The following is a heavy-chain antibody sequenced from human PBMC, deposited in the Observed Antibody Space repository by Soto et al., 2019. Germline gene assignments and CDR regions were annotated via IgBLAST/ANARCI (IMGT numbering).Heavy chain of an antibody. D-gene: IGHD3-22*01. CDR1: GFTFSSYA. CDR3: AKNYYPSIAHNYYYYMDV. CDR2: ISGSGGST. J-gene: IGHJ6*03. V-gene: IGHV3-23*01. Sequence: GGSLRLSCAASGFTFSSYAMSWVRQAPGKVLEWVSAISGSGGSTYYADSVKGRFTISRDNSKNTLYLQMNSLRAEDTAVYYCAKNYYPSIAHNYYYYMDVWGKGTTVTVSS.